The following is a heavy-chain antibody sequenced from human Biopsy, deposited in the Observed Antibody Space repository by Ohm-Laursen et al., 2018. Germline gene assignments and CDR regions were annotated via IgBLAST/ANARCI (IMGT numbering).Heavy chain of an antibody. CDR3: ARGSSYGYDFDY. J-gene: IGHJ4*02. Sequence: SETLSLTCTVSGGSVNSYSWSWIRQPPGKGLEWIGYIYYSGSTNFNPSLKSRVTISVDTSKNQFSLKLSSVTAADTAVYFCARGSSYGYDFDYWGQGTLVAVSS. CDR1: GGSVNSYS. D-gene: IGHD5-18*01. V-gene: IGHV4-59*02. CDR2: IYYSGST.